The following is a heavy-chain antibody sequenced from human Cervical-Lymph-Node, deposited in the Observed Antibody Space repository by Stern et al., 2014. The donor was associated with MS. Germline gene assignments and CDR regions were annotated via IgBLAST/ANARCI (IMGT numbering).Heavy chain of an antibody. CDR2: INPSTGDT. V-gene: IGHV1-2*06. Sequence: VHLVESGAEVTKPGASVRVSCKASGYTFTGHYIHWVRQAPGQGLEWTGRINPSTGDTNSAQKFQGRVTMTRDPSITTAYLDLSSPTSDDTAIYYCARADGSSWGSFDYWGQGTLITVSS. D-gene: IGHD6-13*01. J-gene: IGHJ4*02. CDR1: GYTFTGHY. CDR3: ARADGSSWGSFDY.